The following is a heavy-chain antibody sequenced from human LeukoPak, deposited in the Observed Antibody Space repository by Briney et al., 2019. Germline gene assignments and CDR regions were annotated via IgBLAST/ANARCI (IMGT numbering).Heavy chain of an antibody. CDR1: GGSFSGYY. J-gene: IGHJ5*02. CDR2: INHSGST. CDR3: ARSGSGSLNWFDP. Sequence: PSETLSLTCAVYGGSFSGYYWSWTRQPPGKGLEWIGEINHSGSTNYNPSLKSRVTISVDTSKNQFSLKLSSVTAADTAVYYCARSGSGSLNWFDPWGQGTLVTVSS. D-gene: IGHD3-10*01. V-gene: IGHV4-34*01.